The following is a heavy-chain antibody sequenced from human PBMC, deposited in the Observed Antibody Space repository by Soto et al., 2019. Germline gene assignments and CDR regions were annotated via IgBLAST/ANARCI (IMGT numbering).Heavy chain of an antibody. D-gene: IGHD6-19*01. J-gene: IGHJ5*02. Sequence: SETLSLTCTVSGGSISSSSYYWGWIRQPPGKGLEWIGSIYYSGSTYYNPSLKSRVTISVDTSKNQFSLKLSSVTAADTAVYYYARQAGIIAVAETNWFDPWGQGTLVTVSS. V-gene: IGHV4-39*01. CDR1: GGSISSSSYY. CDR2: IYYSGST. CDR3: ARQAGIIAVAETNWFDP.